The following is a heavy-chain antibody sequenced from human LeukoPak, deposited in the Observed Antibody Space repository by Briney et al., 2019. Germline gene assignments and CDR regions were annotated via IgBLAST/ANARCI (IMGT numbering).Heavy chain of an antibody. CDR1: GFTFSSYG. CDR3: AKDNSNYYYYYGMDV. CDR2: ISYDGSNK. J-gene: IGHJ6*02. D-gene: IGHD2/OR15-2a*01. Sequence: PGGSLRLSCAASGFTFSSYGMHWVRQAPGKGLEWVAVISYDGSNKYYADSVKGRFTISRDNSKNTLYLQMNSLRAEDTAVYYCAKDNSNYYYYYGMDVWGQGTTVTVS. V-gene: IGHV3-30*18.